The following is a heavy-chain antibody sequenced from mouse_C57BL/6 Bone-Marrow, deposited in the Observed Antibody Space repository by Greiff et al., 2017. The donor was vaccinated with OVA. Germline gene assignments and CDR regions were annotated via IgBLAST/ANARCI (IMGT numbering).Heavy chain of an antibody. D-gene: IGHD1-1*01. CDR1: GFTFTSYW. V-gene: IGHV1-74*01. Sequence: QVQLQQPGAELVTPGASVTVSCPASGFTFTSYWLHWVQQTPGPGLAWIGRIHPSDSDTNYNQKFKGKATLTVDKSSSTAYMQLSSLTSEASAVYYCAIEDYYGSSDYFDYWGQGTTLTVSS. CDR3: AIEDYYGSSDYFDY. J-gene: IGHJ2*01. CDR2: IHPSDSDT.